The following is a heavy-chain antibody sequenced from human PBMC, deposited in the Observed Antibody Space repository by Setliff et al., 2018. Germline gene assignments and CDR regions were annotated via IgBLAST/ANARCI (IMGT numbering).Heavy chain of an antibody. D-gene: IGHD6-6*01. CDR2: INHRGST. V-gene: IGHV4-34*01. CDR3: ARGRNIAARLLDS. CDR1: GGTFSDYY. J-gene: IGHJ4*02. Sequence: PSETLSLTCAAYGGTFSDYYWTWIRQPPEKGLEWIGEINHRGSTNYNPSLKSRVTISIDTSRDQFSLKLISMIAADTAVYYCARGRNIAARLLDSWGQGTLVTVSS.